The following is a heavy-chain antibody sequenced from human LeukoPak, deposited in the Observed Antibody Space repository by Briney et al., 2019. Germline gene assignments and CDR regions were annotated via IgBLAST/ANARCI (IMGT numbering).Heavy chain of an antibody. J-gene: IGHJ5*02. Sequence: SETLSLTCAVYGGSFSGYYWNWIRQPPGKELEWIGEINHSGSTNYNPSLKSRVTISIDTSKNQFSLKLSSVTAADTAVYYCARGIAEAGPGWFDPWGQGSLVTVSS. V-gene: IGHV4-34*01. D-gene: IGHD6-13*01. CDR3: ARGIAEAGPGWFDP. CDR2: INHSGST. CDR1: GGSFSGYY.